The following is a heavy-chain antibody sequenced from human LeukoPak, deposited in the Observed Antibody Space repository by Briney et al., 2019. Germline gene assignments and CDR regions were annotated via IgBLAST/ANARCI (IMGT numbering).Heavy chain of an antibody. D-gene: IGHD4-17*01. CDR3: AKISTVTENFHH. V-gene: IGHV3-23*01. CDR2: IDSSGSYT. Sequence: GGSLRLSCAASVFAFGNYAMGWVRQAPGKGLEWVSSIDSSGSYTPSADSVKGRFTISRDNSENTVYLQMNSLRAEDTAVYSSAKISTVTENFHHWGQGTLVTVSS. CDR1: VFAFGNYA. J-gene: IGHJ4*02.